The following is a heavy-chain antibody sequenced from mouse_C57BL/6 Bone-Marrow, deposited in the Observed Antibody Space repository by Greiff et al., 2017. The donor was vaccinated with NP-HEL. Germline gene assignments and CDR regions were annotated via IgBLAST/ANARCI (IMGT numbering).Heavy chain of an antibody. Sequence: VQLRQSGPVLVKPGASVKMSCKASGYTFTDYYMNWVKQSHGKSLEWIGVINPYNGGTSYNQKFKGKATLTVDKSSSTAYMELNSLTSEDSAVYYCARSLHYYGSSYVYFDVWGTGTTVTVSS. CDR3: ARSLHYYGSSYVYFDV. D-gene: IGHD1-1*01. J-gene: IGHJ1*03. CDR1: GYTFTDYY. CDR2: INPYNGGT. V-gene: IGHV1-19*01.